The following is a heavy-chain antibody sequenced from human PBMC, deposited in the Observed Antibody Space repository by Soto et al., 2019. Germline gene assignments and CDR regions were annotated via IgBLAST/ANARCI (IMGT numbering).Heavy chain of an antibody. D-gene: IGHD2-15*01. CDR2: IYSGGST. J-gene: IGHJ4*02. V-gene: IGHV3-53*01. CDR3: AREGAGYSYYFDY. CDR1: GFTVSSNY. Sequence: EVQLVESGGGLIQPGGSLRLSCAASGFTVSSNYMSWVRQAPGKGLEWVSVIYSGGSTYYADSVKCRFTISRDNSKNTLYLQMNSMRAEDKAVYYCAREGAGYSYYFDYWGQGTLVTVSS.